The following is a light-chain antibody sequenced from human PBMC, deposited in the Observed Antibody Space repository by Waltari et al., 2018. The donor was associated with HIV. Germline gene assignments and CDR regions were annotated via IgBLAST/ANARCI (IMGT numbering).Light chain of an antibody. CDR1: SGINVGTYT. J-gene: IGLJ3*02. V-gene: IGLV5-45*02. CDR3: MIWYSSAGV. CDR2: YKSDSDK. Sequence: QAVLTQPSSLSASPGASASLTCTLRSGINVGTYTINWYQQKPGSPPQYLLRYKSDSDKHQVSGLPIRFSGSKEASANAGILLIAGLQSEDEADYYCMIWYSSAGVFGGGTNLTVL.